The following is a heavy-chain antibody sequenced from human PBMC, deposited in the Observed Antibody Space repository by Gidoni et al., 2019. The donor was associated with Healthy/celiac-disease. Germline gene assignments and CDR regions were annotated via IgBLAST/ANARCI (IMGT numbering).Heavy chain of an antibody. J-gene: IGHJ3*02. CDR1: GYSFTSYW. CDR2: IYPGDSAP. D-gene: IGHD2-15*01. V-gene: IGHV5-51*01. Sequence: EVQLVQSGAEVKKPGESLKISCKGSGYSFTSYWIGWVRQMPGKGLEWMGFIYPGDSAPRSSPSFQGQVTISADKSISTAYLQWSSLKASDTAMYYCARLESRPRVAVSAFDIWGQGTMVTVSS. CDR3: ARLESRPRVAVSAFDI.